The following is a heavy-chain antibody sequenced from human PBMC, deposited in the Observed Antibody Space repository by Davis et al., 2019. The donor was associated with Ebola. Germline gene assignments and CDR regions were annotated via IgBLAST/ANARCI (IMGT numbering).Heavy chain of an antibody. J-gene: IGHJ5*02. CDR1: GGSFSSYY. Sequence: MPSETLSLTCAIYGGSFSSYYWSWIRQSPGKGLEWIGYIYYSGSTNYNPSLKSRVTISVDTSKNQFSLKLSSVTAADTAVYYCARSDLTYYYDSSGYYARYNWFDPWGQGTLVTVSS. V-gene: IGHV4-59*01. CDR3: ARSDLTYYYDSSGYYARYNWFDP. D-gene: IGHD3-22*01. CDR2: IYYSGST.